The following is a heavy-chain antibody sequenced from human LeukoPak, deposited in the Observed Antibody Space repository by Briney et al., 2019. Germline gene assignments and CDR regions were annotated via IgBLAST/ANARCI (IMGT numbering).Heavy chain of an antibody. D-gene: IGHD2-15*01. CDR2: IIPIFGTA. Sequence: SVKVSCKASGGTFSSYAISWVRQAPGQGLEWMGGIIPIFGTANYAQKFQGRVTITADESTSTAYMELSSLRSEDTAVYYCARDRCSGGSCYLGAGGMDVWGQGTTVTVSS. V-gene: IGHV1-69*13. CDR3: ARDRCSGGSCYLGAGGMDV. J-gene: IGHJ6*02. CDR1: GGTFSSYA.